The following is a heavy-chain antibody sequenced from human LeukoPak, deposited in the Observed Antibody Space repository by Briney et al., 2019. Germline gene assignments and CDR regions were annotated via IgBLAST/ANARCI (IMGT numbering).Heavy chain of an antibody. D-gene: IGHD3-16*01. CDR1: GGSFSGYY. V-gene: IGHV4-34*01. J-gene: IGHJ4*02. CDR2: INHSGST. CDR3: ARTTWYYDYVWGSSPSGNYFDY. Sequence: SETLSLTCAVYGGSFSGYYWSWIRQPPGKGLEWIGEINHSGSTNYYPSLKSRVTISVDTSKNQFSLKLSSVTAADTAVYYCARTTWYYDYVWGSSPSGNYFDYWGQGTLVTVSS.